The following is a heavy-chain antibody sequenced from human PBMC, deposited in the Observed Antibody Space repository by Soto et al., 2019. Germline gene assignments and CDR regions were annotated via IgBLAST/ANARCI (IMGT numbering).Heavy chain of an antibody. CDR1: GGSFSGYY. J-gene: IGHJ6*03. D-gene: IGHD2-2*01. V-gene: IGHV4-34*01. CDR2: INHSGST. CDR3: ARLSYQLLPQHYYYYYMDV. Sequence: SETLSLTCAVYGGSFSGYYWSWIRQPPGKGLEWIGEINHSGSTNYNPSLKSRVTISVDTSKNQFSLKLSSVTAADTAVYYCARLSYQLLPQHYYYYYMDVWGKGTTVTVSS.